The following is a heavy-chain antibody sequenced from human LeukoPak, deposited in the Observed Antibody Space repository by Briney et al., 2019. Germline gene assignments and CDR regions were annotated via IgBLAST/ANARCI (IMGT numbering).Heavy chain of an antibody. CDR3: AGYTSGRLFFDL. V-gene: IGHV4-59*02. CDR1: GGSVSSYF. Sequence: SETLSLTCSVSGGSVSSYFWTWLRQPPLKGLESFGYISYSGGTKYNPSLQSRVTMSVDTSKNQISLTLMSVSAADTAMYYCAGYTSGRLFFDLWGQGALVTVSS. J-gene: IGHJ4*02. D-gene: IGHD3-10*01. CDR2: ISYSGGT.